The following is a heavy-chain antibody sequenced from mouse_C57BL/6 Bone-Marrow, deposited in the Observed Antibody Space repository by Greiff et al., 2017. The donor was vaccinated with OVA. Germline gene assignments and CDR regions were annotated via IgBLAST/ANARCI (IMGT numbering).Heavy chain of an antibody. J-gene: IGHJ4*01. CDR1: GYTFTDYY. Sequence: VKLMESGPELVKPGASVKISCKASGYTFTDYYINWVKQRPGQGLEWIGWIFPGSGSTYYNEKFKGKATLTVDKSSSTAYMLLSSLTSNDSAVYFCARGRFYYHYAMDYWGQGTSVTVSS. CDR2: IFPGSGST. V-gene: IGHV1-75*01. D-gene: IGHD2-1*01. CDR3: ARGRFYYHYAMDY.